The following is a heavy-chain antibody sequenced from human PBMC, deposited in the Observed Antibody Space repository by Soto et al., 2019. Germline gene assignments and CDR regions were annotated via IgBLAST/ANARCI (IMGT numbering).Heavy chain of an antibody. Sequence: QVQLVQSGAEVKKPGSSVKVSCKASGGTFSSYAISWVRQAPGQGLEWMGGIIPIFGTANYAQKFQGRVTTTADESTSPAYMELCSLGSGDTGVYYCARGYVPLWPLEWGQGTLVTVSS. D-gene: IGHD1-1*01. CDR1: GGTFSSYA. J-gene: IGHJ4*02. CDR3: ARGYVPLWPLE. V-gene: IGHV1-69*12. CDR2: IIPIFGTA.